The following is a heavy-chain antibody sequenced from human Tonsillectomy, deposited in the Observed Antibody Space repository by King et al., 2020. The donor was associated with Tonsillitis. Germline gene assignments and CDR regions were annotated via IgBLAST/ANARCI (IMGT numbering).Heavy chain of an antibody. CDR3: AREMVRGVMGYYFDY. V-gene: IGHV3-33*05. J-gene: IGHJ4*02. D-gene: IGHD3-10*01. CDR2: ISYDGSNK. Sequence: VQLVESGGGVVQPGRSLRLSCAASGFTFSSYGMHWVRQAPGKGLEWVAVISYDGSNKYYADSVKGRFTISRDNSKNTLYLQMNSLRAEDTAVYYCAREMVRGVMGYYFDYCGQGTLVTVSS. CDR1: GFTFSSYG.